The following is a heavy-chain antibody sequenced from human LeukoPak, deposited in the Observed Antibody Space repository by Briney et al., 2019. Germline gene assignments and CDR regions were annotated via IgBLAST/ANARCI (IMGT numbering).Heavy chain of an antibody. D-gene: IGHD4-17*01. CDR3: AKGSSSHYGDYYNWFDP. CDR2: TSGSGGST. Sequence: GGSLRLSCTASGFTFSSYAVSWVRQAPGKGLEWVSATSGSGGSTYYADSVKGRFTISRDNSKNTLYLQMNSLRAEDTAVYYCAKGSSSHYGDYYNWFDPWGQGTLVTVSS. V-gene: IGHV3-23*01. CDR1: GFTFSSYA. J-gene: IGHJ5*02.